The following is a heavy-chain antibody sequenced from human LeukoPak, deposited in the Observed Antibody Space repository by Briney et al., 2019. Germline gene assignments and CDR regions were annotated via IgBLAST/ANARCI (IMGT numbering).Heavy chain of an antibody. CDR1: GFTFSSYG. CDR3: AKGYYYDSSGYYPLSCIDY. V-gene: IGHV3-23*01. D-gene: IGHD3-22*01. Sequence: PGGSLRLSCAASGFTFSSYGMSWVRQAPGKGLEWVSAISGSGGSTYYADSVKGRFTISRDNSKNTLYLQMNSLRAEDTAVYYCAKGYYYDSSGYYPLSCIDYWGQGTLVTVSS. CDR2: ISGSGGST. J-gene: IGHJ4*02.